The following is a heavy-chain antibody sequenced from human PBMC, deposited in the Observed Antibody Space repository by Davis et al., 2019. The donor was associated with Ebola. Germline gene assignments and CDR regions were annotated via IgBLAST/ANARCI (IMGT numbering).Heavy chain of an antibody. CDR3: ARARRVAARDMDV. CDR1: GYTFTGYY. CDR2: IIPIFGTA. J-gene: IGHJ6*02. V-gene: IGHV1-69*13. D-gene: IGHD6-6*01. Sequence: SVKVSCKASGYTFTGYYMHWVRQAPGQGLEWMGGIIPIFGTANYAQKFQGRVTITADESTSTAYMELSSLRSEDTAVYYCARARRVAARDMDVWGQGTTVTVAS.